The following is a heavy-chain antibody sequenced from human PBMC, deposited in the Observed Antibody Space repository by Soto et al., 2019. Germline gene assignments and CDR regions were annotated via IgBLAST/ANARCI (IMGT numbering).Heavy chain of an antibody. D-gene: IGHD3-9*01. J-gene: IGHJ1*01. Sequence: EVQLLESGGGFVQPGESLRLSCAASGFTFSLSAMSWVRQAPGRGLDWVSSLSGGGSTTDYADSVKGRFTISRDNSKNTVHLQMNSLRAGETAVYYCAKGPEYDILTGCDDWGEGSLVTLSS. CDR2: LSGGGSTT. V-gene: IGHV3-23*01. CDR1: GFTFSLSA. CDR3: AKGPEYDILTGCDD.